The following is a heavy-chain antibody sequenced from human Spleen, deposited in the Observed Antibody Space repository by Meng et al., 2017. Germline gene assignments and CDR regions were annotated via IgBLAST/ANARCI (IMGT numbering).Heavy chain of an antibody. Sequence: QVQLVQSGAEVQKPGASVKVSCKASGYTFTSYYMHWVRQAPGQGLEWLGTINPNNGGTNYAQRFQDRVTLTRDTSTSTVYMELSSLGSEDTALYYCAREKSPGHFDYLGQGILVTVSS. J-gene: IGHJ4*02. CDR2: INPNNGGT. CDR3: AREKSPGHFDY. CDR1: GYTFTSYY. V-gene: IGHV1-46*01.